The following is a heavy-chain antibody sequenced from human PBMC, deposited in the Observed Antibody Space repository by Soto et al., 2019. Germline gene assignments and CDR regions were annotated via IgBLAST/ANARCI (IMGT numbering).Heavy chain of an antibody. J-gene: IGHJ4*02. CDR1: GDSINSNNW. V-gene: IGHV4-4*02. D-gene: IGHD1-1*01. CDR2: IYHSGST. CDR3: AFPSTNDFDY. Sequence: PSETLSLTCAVSGDSINSNNWWSWVRQPPGKGLEWIGEIYHSGSTNYIPSLKSRVTLSRDNSRNQFSLILSSVTAADTAVYYCAFPSTNDFDYWGQGTLVTVSS.